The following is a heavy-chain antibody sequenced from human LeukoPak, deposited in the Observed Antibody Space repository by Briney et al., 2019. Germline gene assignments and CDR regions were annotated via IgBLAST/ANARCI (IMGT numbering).Heavy chain of an antibody. D-gene: IGHD3-10*01. CDR2: IYYSGST. CDR1: GGSISSGGYY. CDR3: ARDHGRGSGSYYLAD. Sequence: TLSLTCTVSGGSISSGGYYWSWIRQHPGKGLEWIGYIYYSGSTYYNPSLKSRVTISVDTSKNQFSLKLSSVTAADTAVYYCARDHGRGSGSYYLADWGQGTLVTVSS. J-gene: IGHJ4*02. V-gene: IGHV4-31*03.